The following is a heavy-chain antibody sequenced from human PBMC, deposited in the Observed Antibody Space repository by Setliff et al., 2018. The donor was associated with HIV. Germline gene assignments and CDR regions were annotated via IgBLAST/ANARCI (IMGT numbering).Heavy chain of an antibody. CDR2: IYYTGTT. V-gene: IGHV4-59*08. D-gene: IGHD6-19*01. CDR3: ASGREAVAGALHFDY. Sequence: PSETLSLTCIVSRGPISRFYWSWIRQPPGKGLEWIGYIYYTGTTNYNPSLKSRVTISVDTSKNQLSLKLNSVTAADTAVYYCASGREAVAGALHFDYWGQGPLVTVSS. J-gene: IGHJ4*02. CDR1: RGPISRFY.